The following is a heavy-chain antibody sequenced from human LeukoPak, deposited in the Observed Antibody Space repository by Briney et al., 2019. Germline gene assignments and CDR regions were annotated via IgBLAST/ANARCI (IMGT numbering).Heavy chain of an antibody. CDR3: ARVRSVDSSGYRTNNWFDP. V-gene: IGHV4-31*03. Sequence: PSETLSLTCTVSGGSISSGGYYWSWIRQHPGKGLEWIGYIYYSGSTYYNPSLKSRVTISVDTSKNQFSLKLSSVTAADTAVYYCARVRSVDSSGYRTNNWFDPWGQGTLVTVSS. CDR1: GGSISSGGYY. J-gene: IGHJ5*02. D-gene: IGHD3-22*01. CDR2: IYYSGST.